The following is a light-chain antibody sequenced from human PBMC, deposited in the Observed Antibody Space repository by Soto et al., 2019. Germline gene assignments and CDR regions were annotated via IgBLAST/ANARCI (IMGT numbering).Light chain of an antibody. CDR2: GAS. CDR1: QRVSSRF. Sequence: EIVLTQSPGTLSLSPGERATLSCRASQRVSSRFLAWYQQKPGQAPRLLMYGASSRATGIPYRFSGTGSGTDFTLTISRLEPEAFAVYYCQQYGSSPYTFGLGTQLEIK. V-gene: IGKV3-20*01. J-gene: IGKJ2*01. CDR3: QQYGSSPYT.